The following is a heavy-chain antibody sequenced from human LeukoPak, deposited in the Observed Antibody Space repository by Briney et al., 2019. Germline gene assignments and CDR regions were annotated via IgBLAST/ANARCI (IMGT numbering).Heavy chain of an antibody. Sequence: ASVKVSFTASGYTFTAYGISWVRQAPGQGLEWMGWISANNGNTNYAQKVQGRVTMTRDTSTSTAYMELRSLRYDDTAVYYCSRDDGPFGGVRFDHWGQGTLVTVSS. V-gene: IGHV1-18*01. CDR3: SRDDGPFGGVRFDH. J-gene: IGHJ4*02. CDR1: GYTFTAYG. D-gene: IGHD3-16*01. CDR2: ISANNGNT.